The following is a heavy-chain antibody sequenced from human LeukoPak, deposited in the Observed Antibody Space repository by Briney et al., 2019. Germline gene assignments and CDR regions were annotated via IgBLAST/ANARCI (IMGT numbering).Heavy chain of an antibody. CDR1: GFTFSSYF. D-gene: IGHD3-22*01. J-gene: IGHJ4*02. V-gene: IGHV3-30*18. CDR3: AKDLDSSGYSY. Sequence: GGSLRLSCAASGFTFSSYFMNWVRQAPGKGLEWVAVILEDGNKKYYADSVKGRFTISRDNSKNTLYLQMNSLRAEDTALYYRAKDLDSSGYSYWGQGTLVTVSS. CDR2: ILEDGNKK.